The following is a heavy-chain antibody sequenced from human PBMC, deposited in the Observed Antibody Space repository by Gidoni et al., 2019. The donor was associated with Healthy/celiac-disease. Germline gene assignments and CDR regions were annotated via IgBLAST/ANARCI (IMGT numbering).Heavy chain of an antibody. V-gene: IGHV3-15*01. Sequence: VQLVESGGGLVNPGGSLRLSCAASEFICRNAWMSRVRQAPWKGVEWVGRIKSKTDGETTDYAETVKGRFTNSRDDSKNTLYLQMNSLKTEDTAVYYCTTAYYDSSGYYLDYWGQGTLVTVSS. CDR1: EFICRNAW. CDR3: TTAYYDSSGYYLDY. J-gene: IGHJ4*02. CDR2: IKSKTDGETT. D-gene: IGHD3-22*01.